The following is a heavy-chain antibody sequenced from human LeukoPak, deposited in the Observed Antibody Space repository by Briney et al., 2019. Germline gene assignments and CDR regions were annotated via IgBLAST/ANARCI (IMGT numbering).Heavy chain of an antibody. D-gene: IGHD3-10*01. Sequence: GGSLRLSCAASGFTLSSYSMNWVRQAPGKGLEWVSSISSSSSYIYYADSVKGRFTISRDNAKNSLYLQMNSLRAEDTAVYYCARGFRGTFDYWGQGTLVTVSS. CDR3: ARGFRGTFDY. V-gene: IGHV3-21*01. CDR1: GFTLSSYS. CDR2: ISSSSSYI. J-gene: IGHJ4*02.